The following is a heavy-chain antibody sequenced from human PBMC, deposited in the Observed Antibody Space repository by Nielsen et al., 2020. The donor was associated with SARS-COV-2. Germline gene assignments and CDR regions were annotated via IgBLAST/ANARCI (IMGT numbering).Heavy chain of an antibody. CDR3: ARSGDVVVPYLSGYYYYYMDV. CDR1: GFTFSDYY. CDR2: ISSSSSYT. D-gene: IGHD2-2*01. Sequence: GESLKISCAASGFTFSDYYMSWIRQAPGKGLEWVSYISSSSSYTNYADSVKGRFTISRDNAKNSLYLQMNSLRAEDTAVYYCARSGDVVVPYLSGYYYYYMDVWGKGTTVTVSS. V-gene: IGHV3-11*06. J-gene: IGHJ6*03.